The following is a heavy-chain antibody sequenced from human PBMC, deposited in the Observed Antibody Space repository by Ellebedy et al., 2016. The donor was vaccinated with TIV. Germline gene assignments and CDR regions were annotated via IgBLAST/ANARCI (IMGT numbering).Heavy chain of an antibody. V-gene: IGHV1-18*04. D-gene: IGHD3-10*01. CDR2: ISGYNGNT. CDR3: ARDPLNRGLLESWLTPPDY. CDR1: GYSFTTHG. J-gene: IGHJ4*02. Sequence: AASVKVSCKTSGYSFTTHGISWVRQAPGQGLEWVGWISGYNGNTRYAQKLQGRVSMKIDTPTTTAYMELRSLRSDDTAIYYCARDPLNRGLLESWLTPPDYWGQGTLITVSS.